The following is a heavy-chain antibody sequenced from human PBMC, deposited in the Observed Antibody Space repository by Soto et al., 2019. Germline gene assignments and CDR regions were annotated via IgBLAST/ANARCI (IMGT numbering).Heavy chain of an antibody. V-gene: IGHV3-23*01. CDR2: LTPSGGET. CDR3: AHPRGYGVFDAYDI. D-gene: IGHD4-17*01. CDR1: GFTFSTYA. J-gene: IGHJ3*02. Sequence: GGSLRLSYVASGFTFSTYAMSWVRQAPGKGLEWVSALTPSGGETYYADSVKGRFTISRDNSMNALYLQMTSLRIEDTAVYYCAHPRGYGVFDAYDIWGQGTMVTVSS.